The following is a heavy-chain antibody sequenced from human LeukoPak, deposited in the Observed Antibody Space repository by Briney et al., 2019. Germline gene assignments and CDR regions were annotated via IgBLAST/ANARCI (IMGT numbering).Heavy chain of an antibody. CDR3: AKDPSSSRWDYFDY. D-gene: IGHD6-13*01. V-gene: IGHV3-30-3*01. J-gene: IGHJ4*02. CDR1: GFTFSSYA. CDR2: ISYDGSNK. Sequence: PGGSLRLSCAASGFTFSSYAMHWVRQAPGKGLEWVAVISYDGSNKYYADSVKGRFTISRDNSKNTLYLQMNSLRAEDTAVYYCAKDPSSSRWDYFDYWGQGTLVTVSS.